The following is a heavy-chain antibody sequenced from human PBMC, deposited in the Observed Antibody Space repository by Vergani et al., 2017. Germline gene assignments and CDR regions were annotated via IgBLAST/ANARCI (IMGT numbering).Heavy chain of an antibody. CDR3: AKASGTLWFGELSGFDY. J-gene: IGHJ4*02. D-gene: IGHD3-10*01. CDR1: GFTFSSYG. V-gene: IGHV3-33*06. CDR2: IWYDGSNK. Sequence: QVQLVESGGGVVQPGRSLRLSCAASGFTFSSYGMHWVRQAPGKGLEWVAVIWYDGSNKYYADSVKGRFTISRDNSKNTLYLQMNSLRAEDTAVYYCAKASGTLWFGELSGFDYWGQGTLVTVSS.